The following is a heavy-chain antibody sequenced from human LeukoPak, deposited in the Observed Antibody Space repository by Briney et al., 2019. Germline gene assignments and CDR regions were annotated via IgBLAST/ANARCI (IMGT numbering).Heavy chain of an antibody. CDR1: GGSISSYY. J-gene: IGHJ4*02. CDR2: IYYSGST. CDR3: ARWNYDFWSGYYFYYFDY. D-gene: IGHD3-3*01. Sequence: PSETLSLTCTVSGGSISSYYWSWIRQPPGKGLEWIGYIYYSGSTNYNPSLKSRVTISVDTSKNQFSLKLSSVTAADTAVYYCARWNYDFWSGYYFYYFDYWGQGTLVTISS. V-gene: IGHV4-59*01.